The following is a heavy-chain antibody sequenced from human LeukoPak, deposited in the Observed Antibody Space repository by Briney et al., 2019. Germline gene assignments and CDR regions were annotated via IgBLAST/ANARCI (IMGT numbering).Heavy chain of an antibody. V-gene: IGHV3-30*02. CDR3: AKDTLLYSSSWPFDY. Sequence: GGSLRLSCAASGFTITSYTMHWVRQAPGKGLEWVAFIRYDGGNKYYADSVKGRFTISRDNSKNTLYLQMNSLRAEDTAVYYCAKDTLLYSSSWPFDYWGQGTLVTVSS. CDR1: GFTITSYT. CDR2: IRYDGGNK. D-gene: IGHD6-13*01. J-gene: IGHJ4*02.